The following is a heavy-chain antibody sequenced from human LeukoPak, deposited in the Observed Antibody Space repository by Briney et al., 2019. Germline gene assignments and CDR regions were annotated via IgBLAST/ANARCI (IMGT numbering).Heavy chain of an antibody. CDR1: GFTFSSYA. J-gene: IGHJ4*02. CDR3: AKIALVTGSGN. V-gene: IGHV3-23*01. D-gene: IGHD3-10*01. CDR2: ISAAGGST. Sequence: GGSLRLSCAASGFTFSSYAMSWVRQAPGKGLEWVSSISAAGGSTYYADSVKGRFTISRDNSITTLYLQMNSLRAEDTAVYYCAKIALVTGSGNWGQGTLVTVSS.